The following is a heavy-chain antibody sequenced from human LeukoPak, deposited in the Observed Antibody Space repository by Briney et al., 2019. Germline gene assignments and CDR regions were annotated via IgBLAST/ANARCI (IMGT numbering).Heavy chain of an antibody. CDR1: GYTFTDYY. CDR2: INPNSGGT. Sequence: ASVKVSCKASGYTFTDYYMHWVRQAPGQGLEWMGWINPNSGGTNYAQKFQGRVTMTRDTSISTAYMELSRLRSDDTAVYYCARATPFDGFGVLTSYNWFDPWGQGTLVTVSS. J-gene: IGHJ5*02. D-gene: IGHD3-10*01. CDR3: ARATPFDGFGVLTSYNWFDP. V-gene: IGHV1-2*02.